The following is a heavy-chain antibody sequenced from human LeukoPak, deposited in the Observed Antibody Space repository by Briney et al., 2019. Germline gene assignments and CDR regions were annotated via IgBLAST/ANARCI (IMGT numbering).Heavy chain of an antibody. J-gene: IGHJ4*02. CDR2: ISGSGGST. CDR1: GFTFSSYA. Sequence: GGSLRRSCAASGFTFSSYAMSWVRQAPGKGLEWVSAISGSGGSTYYADSVKGRFTISRDNSKNTLYLQMNSLRAEDTAVYYCATGVGAKWAYFDYWGQGTLVTVSS. CDR3: ATGVGAKWAYFDY. V-gene: IGHV3-23*01. D-gene: IGHD1-26*01.